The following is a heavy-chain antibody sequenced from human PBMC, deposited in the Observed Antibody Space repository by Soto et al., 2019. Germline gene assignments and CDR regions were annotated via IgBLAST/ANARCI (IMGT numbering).Heavy chain of an antibody. V-gene: IGHV4-59*01. CDR2: IYYSGST. CDR3: ARDSGDDYFDY. D-gene: IGHD7-27*01. J-gene: IGHJ4*02. CDR1: GGSISSYY. Sequence: SETLYLTCTVSGGSISSYYWSWIRQPPGKGLEWIGYIYYSGSTNYNPSLKSRVTISVDTSKNQFSLKLSSVTAADTAVYYCARDSGDDYFDYWGQGTLVTVSS.